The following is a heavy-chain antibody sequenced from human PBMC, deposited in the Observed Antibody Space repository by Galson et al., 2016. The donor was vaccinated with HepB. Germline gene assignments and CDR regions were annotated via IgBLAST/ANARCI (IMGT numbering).Heavy chain of an antibody. CDR2: INTDGSST. D-gene: IGHD4-23*01. V-gene: IGHV3-74*01. CDR3: ARDLWRGGRIDY. J-gene: IGHJ4*02. CDR1: GFTFSSHW. Sequence: SLRLSCAASGFTFSSHWMHWVRQAPGKGLVWVSRINTDGSSTSYADSVKGRFTISRDNAKNTLYLRMNSLRAEDTAVYYCARDLWRGGRIDYWGRGTLVTVSS.